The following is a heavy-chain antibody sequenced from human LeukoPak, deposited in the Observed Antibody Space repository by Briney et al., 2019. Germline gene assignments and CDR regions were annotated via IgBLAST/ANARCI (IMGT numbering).Heavy chain of an antibody. J-gene: IGHJ2*01. Sequence: GRSLRLSCAASGFTFDDYAMHWVRQAPGKGLEWVSGISWNSGSIGYADSVKGRFTISRDNAKNSLYLQMNSLRAEDTALYYCAKDRGTVTTYWYFDLWGRGILVTVSS. CDR1: GFTFDDYA. D-gene: IGHD4-17*01. V-gene: IGHV3-9*01. CDR2: ISWNSGSI. CDR3: AKDRGTVTTYWYFDL.